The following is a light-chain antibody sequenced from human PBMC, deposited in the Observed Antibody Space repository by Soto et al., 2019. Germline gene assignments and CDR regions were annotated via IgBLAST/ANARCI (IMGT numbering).Light chain of an antibody. CDR3: KEYNEWPPLT. V-gene: IGKV3D-15*01. CDR2: GAS. Sequence: THSPVTLSSSPVERATLSCRASQSVSSSFLAWSQQKPGQAPRLLIYGASSRATGIPARFSGSGSGTEFILTISSLQSDDFAVYHCKEYNEWPPLTLGPGTRLEIK. CDR1: QSVSSS. J-gene: IGKJ5*01.